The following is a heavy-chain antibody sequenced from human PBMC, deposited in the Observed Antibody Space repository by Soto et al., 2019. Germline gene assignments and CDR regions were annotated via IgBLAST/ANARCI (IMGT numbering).Heavy chain of an antibody. CDR2: IGTAGDT. Sequence: GGSLRLSCAASGFTFSSYDMHWVRQATGKGLEWVSAIGTAGDTYYPGSVKGRFTISRENAKNSLYLQMNSLRAEDTAVYYCARALPSCGGDCPTFDYWGQGTLVTVSS. J-gene: IGHJ4*02. CDR3: ARALPSCGGDCPTFDY. CDR1: GFTFSSYD. V-gene: IGHV3-13*01. D-gene: IGHD2-21*02.